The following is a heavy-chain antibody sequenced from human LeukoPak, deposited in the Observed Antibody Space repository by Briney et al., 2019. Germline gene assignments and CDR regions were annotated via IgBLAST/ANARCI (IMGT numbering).Heavy chain of an antibody. CDR2: IYYSGST. CDR3: ARAGPIAVVPAVIRGWFDP. CDR1: GGSISSSSYY. J-gene: IGHJ5*02. Sequence: PSETLSLTCTVSGGSISSSSYYWGWIRQPPGKGLDWIGTIYYSGSTYYNPSLKSRVTISVDTSKNQFSLKLSSVTAADSAVYYCARAGPIAVVPAVIRGWFDPWGQGTLVTVSS. V-gene: IGHV4-39*07. D-gene: IGHD2-2*01.